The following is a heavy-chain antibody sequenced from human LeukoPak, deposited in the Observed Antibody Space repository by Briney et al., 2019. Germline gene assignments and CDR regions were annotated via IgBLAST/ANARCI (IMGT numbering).Heavy chain of an antibody. D-gene: IGHD5-12*01. V-gene: IGHV3-23*01. CDR2: ISGSGGST. Sequence: GSLRLSCAASGFTFSSYAMSWVRQAPGKGLEWVSAISGSGGSTYYADSVKGRFTISRDKARNSLYLQMNSLRVEDTAMYYCARDHRYAFDNWGHGTLVTVSS. CDR1: GFTFSSYA. CDR3: ARDHRYAFDN. J-gene: IGHJ4*01.